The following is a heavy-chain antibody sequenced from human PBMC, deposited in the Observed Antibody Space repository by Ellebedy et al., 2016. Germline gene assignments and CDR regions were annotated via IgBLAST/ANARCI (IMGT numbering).Heavy chain of an antibody. V-gene: IGHV4-59*01. Sequence: SETLSLXXTVPGGSISSYYWSWIRQPPGKGLEWIGYIYYSGTPNYNPSLKSRVTISLDRSNNQFSLKLTSVTAADTAVYYCARGYCSGGRCYAYGMDVWGKGTTVTVSS. CDR1: GGSISSYY. D-gene: IGHD2-15*01. J-gene: IGHJ6*04. CDR3: ARGYCSGGRCYAYGMDV. CDR2: IYYSGTP.